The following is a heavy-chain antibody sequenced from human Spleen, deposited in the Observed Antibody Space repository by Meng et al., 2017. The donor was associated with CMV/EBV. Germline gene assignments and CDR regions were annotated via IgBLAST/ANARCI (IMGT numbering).Heavy chain of an antibody. J-gene: IGHJ4*02. CDR1: GFTFSSYG. CDR2: IRYDGSNK. CDR3: AKDSGGVREYKLLHYFDY. V-gene: IGHV3-30*02. Sequence: GGSLRLSCAASGFTFSSYGMHWVRQAPGKGLEWVAFIRYDGSNKYYADSVKGRFTISRDNSKNTLYLQMNSLRAEDTAVYYCAKDSGGVREYKLLHYFDYWGQGTLVTVSS. D-gene: IGHD2-2*01.